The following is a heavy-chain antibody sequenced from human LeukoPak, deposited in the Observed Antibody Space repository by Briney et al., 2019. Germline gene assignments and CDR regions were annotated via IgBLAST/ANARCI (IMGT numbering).Heavy chain of an antibody. D-gene: IGHD6-13*01. V-gene: IGHV3-7*01. CDR2: IKQDGSEK. J-gene: IGHJ4*02. CDR1: GFTFSSYW. Sequence: PGGSLRLSCAASGFTFSSYWMNWVRQAPGMGLEWVANIKQDGSEKYYVDSVTGRFTISRDNAKNSLYLQMNSLRAEDTAVYYCAKDFAAAGTSTDYWGQGTLVTVSS. CDR3: AKDFAAAGTSTDY.